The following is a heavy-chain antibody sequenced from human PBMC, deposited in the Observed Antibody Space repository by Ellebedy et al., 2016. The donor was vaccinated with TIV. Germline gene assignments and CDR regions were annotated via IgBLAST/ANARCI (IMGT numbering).Heavy chain of an antibody. CDR3: ARWGGHVGDWYYFDY. J-gene: IGHJ4*02. CDR1: GHSFTSYW. Sequence: PGGSLRLSCKGSGHSFTSYWIGWVRQMPGKGLEWMGSTYSEDSNTRYSPSFQDQVTISAGKSISTVYLQWSSLKASDTAMYYCARWGGHVGDWYYFDYWGQGTLVTVSS. CDR2: TYSEDSNT. V-gene: IGHV5-51*01. D-gene: IGHD2-21*02.